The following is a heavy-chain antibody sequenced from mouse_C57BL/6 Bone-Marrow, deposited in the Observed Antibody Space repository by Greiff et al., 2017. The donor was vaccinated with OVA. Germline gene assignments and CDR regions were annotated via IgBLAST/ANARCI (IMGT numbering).Heavy chain of an antibody. CDR3: ASPTMVTTENWFAY. Sequence: QVHVKQSGAELARPGASVKLSCKASGYTFTSYGISWVKQRTGQGLEWIGEIYPRSGNTYYNEKFKGKATLTADKSSSTAYMELRSLTSEDSAVYFCASPTMVTTENWFAYWGQGTLVTVSA. V-gene: IGHV1-81*01. J-gene: IGHJ3*01. CDR1: GYTFTSYG. CDR2: IYPRSGNT. D-gene: IGHD2-9*01.